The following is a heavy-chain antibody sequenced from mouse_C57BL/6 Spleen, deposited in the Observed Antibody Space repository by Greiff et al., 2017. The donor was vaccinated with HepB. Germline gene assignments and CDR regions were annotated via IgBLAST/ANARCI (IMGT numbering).Heavy chain of an antibody. Sequence: QVQLQQSGAELVKPGASVKISCKASGYAFSSYWMNWVKQRPGKGLEWIGQIYPGDGDTNYNGKFKGKATLTADKSSSTAYMQLSSLTSEDSAVYFCARSRYYGSHFDYWGQGTTLTVSS. CDR1: GYAFSSYW. V-gene: IGHV1-80*01. CDR2: IYPGDGDT. CDR3: ARSRYYGSHFDY. D-gene: IGHD1-2*01. J-gene: IGHJ2*01.